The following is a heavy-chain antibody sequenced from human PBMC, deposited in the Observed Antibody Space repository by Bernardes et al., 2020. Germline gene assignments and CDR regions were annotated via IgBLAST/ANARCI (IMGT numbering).Heavy chain of an antibody. CDR2: INTNTGNP. V-gene: IGHV7-4-1*02. Sequence: ASVKVSCKASGYTFTRKAMNWVRQAPGQGLEWMGWINTNTGNPTYAQGFTGRFVFSLDTSVSTAYLQISSLKAEDTAMYYCAVSYIAAGLGCRYWGQGTLVTVSS. CDR3: AVSYIAAGLGCRY. J-gene: IGHJ4*02. CDR1: GYTFTRKA. D-gene: IGHD6-13*01.